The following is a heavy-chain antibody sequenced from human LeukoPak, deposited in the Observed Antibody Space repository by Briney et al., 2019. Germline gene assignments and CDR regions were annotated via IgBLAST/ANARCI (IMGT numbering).Heavy chain of an antibody. V-gene: IGHV4-39*07. J-gene: IGHJ5*02. CDR2: IAYSGST. D-gene: IGHD2-2*01. CDR1: GGSISSSSYY. Sequence: SETLSLTCTVSGGSISSSSYYWGWIRQSPGKGLEWIGTIAYSGSTYYNPSLKSRVTISVDTSKNQFSLKLSSVTAADTAVYYCAGLYCSSTSCYTDPWGQGTLVTVSS. CDR3: AGLYCSSTSCYTDP.